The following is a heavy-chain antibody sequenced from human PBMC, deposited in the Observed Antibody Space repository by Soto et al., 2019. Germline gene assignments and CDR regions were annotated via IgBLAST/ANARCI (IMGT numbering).Heavy chain of an antibody. CDR3: ARHPYSSSTLPYVEFDY. V-gene: IGHV4-59*08. J-gene: IGHJ4*02. CDR2: IYYSGST. CDR1: GGSISSYY. D-gene: IGHD6-6*01. Sequence: QVQLQESGPGLVKPSETLSLTCTVSGGSISSYYWSWIRQPPGKGLEWIGYIYYSGSTNYNPSLKSQVTISVDTSKNQFSLKLSSVTAADTAVYYCARHPYSSSTLPYVEFDYWGQGTLVTVSS.